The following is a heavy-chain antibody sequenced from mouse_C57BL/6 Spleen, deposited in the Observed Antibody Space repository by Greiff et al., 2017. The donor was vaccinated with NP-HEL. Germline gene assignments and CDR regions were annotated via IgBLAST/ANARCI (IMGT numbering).Heavy chain of an antibody. CDR3: ARGGSSAWFAY. CDR2: ISSGSSTI. V-gene: IGHV5-17*01. Sequence: EVMLVESGGGLVKPGGSLKLSCAASGFTFSDYGMHWVRQAPEKGLEWVAYISSGSSTIYYADTVKGRFTISRDNAKNTLFLQMTSLRSEDTAMYYCARGGSSAWFAYWGQGTLVTVSA. D-gene: IGHD1-3*01. CDR1: GFTFSDYG. J-gene: IGHJ3*01.